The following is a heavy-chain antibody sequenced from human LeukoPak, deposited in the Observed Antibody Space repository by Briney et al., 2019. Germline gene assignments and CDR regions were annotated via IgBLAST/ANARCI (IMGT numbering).Heavy chain of an antibody. J-gene: IGHJ5*02. CDR3: ARVLAYYDSSGYYQSS. D-gene: IGHD3-22*01. CDR2: IYHSGST. V-gene: IGHV4-38-2*02. Sequence: PSETLPLTCTVSGYSISSGYYWGWIRQPPGKGLEWIGSIYHSGSTYYNPSLKSRVTISVDTSKNQFSLKLSSVTAADTAVYYCARVLAYYDSSGYYQSSWGQGTLVTVSS. CDR1: GYSISSGYY.